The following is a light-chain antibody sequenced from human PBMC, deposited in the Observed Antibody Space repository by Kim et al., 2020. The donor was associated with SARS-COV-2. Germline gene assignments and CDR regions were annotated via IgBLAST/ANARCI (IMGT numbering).Light chain of an antibody. CDR2: HAS. CDR1: QPISNDF. CDR3: QRYGGPPPYP. V-gene: IGKV3-20*01. Sequence: PGDRATLSCRASQPISNDFLAWYQQKLGQPPRLLIYHASVRARDVPVRFSGRGSATDFTLTIKSLEPEDFAVYYCQRYGGPPPYPFGQGTKL. J-gene: IGKJ2*01.